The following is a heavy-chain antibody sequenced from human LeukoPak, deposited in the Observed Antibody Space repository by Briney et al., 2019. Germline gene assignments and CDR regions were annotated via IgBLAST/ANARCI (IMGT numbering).Heavy chain of an antibody. V-gene: IGHV4-30-4*01. CDR2: IYYSGST. CDR3: PTKKLYYYESSVYYSNNYFDY. Sequence: SETLSLTCTVSGGSISSGDYYWSWIRQPPGKGLEWIGYIYYSGSTYYNPSLKSRVTISVDTSKNQFSLKLSSVTAADTAVYSCPTKKLYYYESSVYYSNNYFDYGGKEPRVTVPS. J-gene: IGHJ4*02. D-gene: IGHD3-22*01. CDR1: GGSISSGDYY.